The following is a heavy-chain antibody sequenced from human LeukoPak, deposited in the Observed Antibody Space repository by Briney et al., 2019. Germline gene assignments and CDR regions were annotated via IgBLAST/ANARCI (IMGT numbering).Heavy chain of an antibody. CDR3: ARDYGSGKDC. J-gene: IGHJ4*02. CDR1: GFTFSDYY. V-gene: IGHV3-11*04. D-gene: IGHD3-10*01. CDR2: ISSSGSTI. Sequence: PGGSLRLSCAASGFTFSDYYMSWIRQAPGKGLEWVSYISSSGSTIYYADSVKGRFTISRDNSKSMLYLSMNTLRVEDTAVYYCARDYGSGKDCWGQGTLVIVSS.